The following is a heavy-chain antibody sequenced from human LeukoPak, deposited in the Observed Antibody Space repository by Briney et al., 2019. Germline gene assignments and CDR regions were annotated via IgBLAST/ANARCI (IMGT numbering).Heavy chain of an antibody. CDR1: GFTFSSNY. D-gene: IGHD3-10*01. Sequence: PGGSLRLSCAASGFTFSSNYMSWVRQAPGKGLEWVAVIYSGGSTYYADSVKGRFTISRDNAKNSLYLQMNSLRAEDTAVYYCARDRAYYYGSGSLFDPWGQGTLVTVSS. J-gene: IGHJ5*02. CDR2: IYSGGST. CDR3: ARDRAYYYGSGSLFDP. V-gene: IGHV3-53*01.